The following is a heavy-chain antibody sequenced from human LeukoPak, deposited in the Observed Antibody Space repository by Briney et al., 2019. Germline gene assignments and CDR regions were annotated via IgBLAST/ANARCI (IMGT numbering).Heavy chain of an antibody. J-gene: IGHJ4*02. Sequence: GGSLILSCTASGFTFNNYWMNWVRQAPGKGLEWVANINQDGSDKNYVDSVKGRFTISRDNAKNSLNLQMNSLRVEDTAVYYCARDRMWFAESDDYWGQGTLVTVSS. CDR3: ARDRMWFAESDDY. V-gene: IGHV3-7*04. D-gene: IGHD3-10*01. CDR1: GFTFNNYW. CDR2: INQDGSDK.